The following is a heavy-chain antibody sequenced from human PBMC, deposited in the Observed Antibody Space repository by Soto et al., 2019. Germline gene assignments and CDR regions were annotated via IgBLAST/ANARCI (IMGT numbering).Heavy chain of an antibody. CDR1: GFTFTDYY. CDR3: ARSGDNYNRLDY. CDR2: SSNSGTFS. Sequence: GGSLRLSCEGSGFTFTDYYISWIRQAPGKGLEWISYSSNSGTFSRYADSVKGRFSISRDNTKNLLYLQMNSLRAEDTAVYYCARSGDNYNRLDYWGQGTPVTVSS. D-gene: IGHD1-1*01. V-gene: IGHV3-11*06. J-gene: IGHJ4*02.